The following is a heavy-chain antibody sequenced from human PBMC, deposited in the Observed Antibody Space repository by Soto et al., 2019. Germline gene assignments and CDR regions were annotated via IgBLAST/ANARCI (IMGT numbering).Heavy chain of an antibody. V-gene: IGHV1-2*02. CDR1: GYPVTAYY. J-gene: IGHJ3*02. CDR3: ARGGGVGVAGSAAFEM. CDR2: INPATGAA. D-gene: IGHD3-3*01. Sequence: QLHLVQSGAVVKKPGASVTVSCSASGYPVTAYYMHWVRQAPGRGLEWMGGINPATGAAKYTQTCQGRVNMARDASTSTDFMELSGLTSEDTAVFYCARGGGVGVAGSAAFEMWGQGTVVTVSS.